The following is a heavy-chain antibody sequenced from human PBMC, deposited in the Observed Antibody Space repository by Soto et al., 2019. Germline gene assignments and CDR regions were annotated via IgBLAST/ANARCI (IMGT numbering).Heavy chain of an antibody. D-gene: IGHD3-10*01. CDR2: MSGSGGST. Sequence: EVQLLESGGGLVQPGGSLRLSCAASGFTFSTYAMSWVRQAPGKGLEWVSGMSGSGGSTYYADSVKGRFTISSDNSKNTLYLQMNSLRAEDTAVYYCMNLYSYGSGSYYKWGQGTLVTVSS. J-gene: IGHJ4*02. V-gene: IGHV3-23*01. CDR3: MNLYSYGSGSYYK. CDR1: GFTFSTYA.